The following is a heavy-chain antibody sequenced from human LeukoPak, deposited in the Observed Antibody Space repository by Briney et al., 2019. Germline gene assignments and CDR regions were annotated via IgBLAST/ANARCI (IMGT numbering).Heavy chain of an antibody. V-gene: IGHV3-23*01. CDR1: GFTFYNHA. CDR3: AKDRAYLRRGFDS. D-gene: IGHD3-10*02. J-gene: IGHJ4*02. CDR2: IINTGTST. Sequence: GGSLRLSCAASGFTFYNHALGWVRQAPGKGLEWVSSIINTGTSTYYADSVKGRFTISRDNSKNMLFLQMDSLRAEDTALYYCAKDRAYLRRGFDSWGQGTQVIVSS.